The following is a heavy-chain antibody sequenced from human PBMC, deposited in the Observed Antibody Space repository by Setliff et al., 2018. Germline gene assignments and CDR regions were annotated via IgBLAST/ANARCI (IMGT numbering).Heavy chain of an antibody. CDR3: AKEDYSDSSGYYYETPWFDP. CDR2: ISGSGRNT. V-gene: IGHV3-23*01. Sequence: GGSLRLSCAASGLIFGNYAMNWVRQAPGKGLEWVSGISGSGRNTYYADSVKGRFTISRDNSQNTVLLQVNSLRPEDSAVYYCAKEDYSDSSGYYYETPWFDPWGQGTLVTVSS. D-gene: IGHD3-22*01. J-gene: IGHJ5*02. CDR1: GLIFGNYA.